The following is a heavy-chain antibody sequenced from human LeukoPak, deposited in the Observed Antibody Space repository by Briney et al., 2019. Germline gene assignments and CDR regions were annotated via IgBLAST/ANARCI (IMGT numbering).Heavy chain of an antibody. Sequence: GGSLRLSCAASGSTFSRYAMSWVRQAPGKGLEWVSAISGSGGSTYYADSVKGRFTISRDNSKNTLYLQMNSLRAEDTAVYYCAKDVAYSYGWGFDYWGQGTLVTVSS. CDR1: GSTFSRYA. V-gene: IGHV3-23*01. CDR3: AKDVAYSYGWGFDY. D-gene: IGHD5-18*01. J-gene: IGHJ4*02. CDR2: ISGSGGST.